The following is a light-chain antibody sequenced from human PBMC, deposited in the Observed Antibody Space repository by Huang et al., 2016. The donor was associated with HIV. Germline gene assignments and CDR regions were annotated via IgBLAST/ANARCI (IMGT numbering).Light chain of an antibody. CDR2: EVY. CDR1: QSLLHRDGNTY. V-gene: IGKV2-30*02. J-gene: IGKJ3*01. CDR3: MQGTHLFT. Sequence: DVVMTQSPLSLPVTLGQPASIACRSSQSLLHRDGNTYLNWFQQRPGQAPRRLIYEVYKRDSGVPVRFRGSGSGTDFRLKISRVEAEDVGTYYCMQGTHLFTLGPETKVDIK.